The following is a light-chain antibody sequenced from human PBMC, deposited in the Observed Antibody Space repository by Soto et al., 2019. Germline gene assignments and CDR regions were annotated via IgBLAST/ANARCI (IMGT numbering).Light chain of an antibody. V-gene: IGLV2-14*03. Sequence: QSVLTQPASVSGSPGQSIAISCTGTSSDVGGYNYVSWYQQHPGKAPKLMIYDVSSRPSGVSNRFSGSKSGNTASLTISGLQAGDEADYYCSSYTSSTTEVFGTGTRSPS. J-gene: IGLJ1*01. CDR3: SSYTSSTTEV. CDR2: DVS. CDR1: SSDVGGYNY.